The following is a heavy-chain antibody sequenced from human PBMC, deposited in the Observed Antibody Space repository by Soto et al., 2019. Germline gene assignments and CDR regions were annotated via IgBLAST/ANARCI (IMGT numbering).Heavy chain of an antibody. CDR2: IDPSDSYT. CDR3: XSDVDTAMVESYYGMDV. CDR1: GYSFTIYW. J-gene: IGHJ6*02. D-gene: IGHD5-18*01. Sequence: PGESLKISCKGSGYSFTIYWISWVRQMPGKGLEWMGRIDPSDSYTNYSPSFQGHVTISADKSISTAYLQWSSLKASDTAMYYCXSDVDTAMVESYYGMDVWGQGTTVTVSS. V-gene: IGHV5-10-1*01.